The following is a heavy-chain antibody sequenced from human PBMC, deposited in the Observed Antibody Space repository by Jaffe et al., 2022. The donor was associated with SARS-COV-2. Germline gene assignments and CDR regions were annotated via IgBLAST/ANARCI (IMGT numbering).Heavy chain of an antibody. CDR2: INSDGSST. CDR3: ARDLTVTSRLIPGNFFDY. D-gene: IGHD4-17*01. J-gene: IGHJ4*02. Sequence: EVQLVESGGGLVQPGGSLRLSCAASGFTFSNYWMHWVRQVPGKGPVWVSRINSDGSSTDYADSVKGRFTISRDNAKNTLYLQMNSLRAEDTAVYFCARDLTVTSRLIPGNFFDYWGQGTLVTVSS. CDR1: GFTFSNYW. V-gene: IGHV3-74*01.